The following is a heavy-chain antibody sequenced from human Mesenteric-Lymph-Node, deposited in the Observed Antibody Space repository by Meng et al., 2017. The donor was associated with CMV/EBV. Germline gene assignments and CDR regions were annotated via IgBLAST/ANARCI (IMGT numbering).Heavy chain of an antibody. CDR3: AREGPHCSSTSCSIGV. J-gene: IGHJ4*02. Sequence: SVSGAGYYWSWIRQPPGKGLELSGYMYYRGAPTYNPSFRSRVTISLDTSKTQFSLRLTSVTAADTALYYCAREGPHCSSTSCSIGVWGQGALVTVSS. V-gene: IGHV4-61*08. CDR1: SVSGAGYY. CDR2: MYYRGAP. D-gene: IGHD2-2*01.